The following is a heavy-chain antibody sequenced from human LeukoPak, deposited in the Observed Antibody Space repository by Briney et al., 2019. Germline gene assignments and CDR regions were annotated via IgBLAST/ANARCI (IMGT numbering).Heavy chain of an antibody. D-gene: IGHD3-16*01. Sequence: PGGSLRLSCAASGFSFSASAMHWVRQAPGKGLEWVSFITSGGSDIAYSDSVKGRFSISRDNANNTLFLQMNSLRVEDTAVYYCARLIIYVGRDYWGQGTLVTVSS. CDR2: ITSGGSDI. CDR3: ARLIIYVGRDY. CDR1: GFSFSASA. J-gene: IGHJ4*02. V-gene: IGHV3-48*01.